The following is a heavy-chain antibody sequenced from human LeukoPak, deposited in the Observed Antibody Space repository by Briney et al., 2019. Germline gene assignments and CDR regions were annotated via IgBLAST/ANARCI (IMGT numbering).Heavy chain of an antibody. J-gene: IGHJ4*02. CDR2: ISGSGGST. CDR1: GFTFSSYW. CDR3: ANDILTGSHPGDY. D-gene: IGHD3-9*01. Sequence: QPGGSLRLSCAASGFTFSSYWMHWVRQAPGKGLEWVSAISGSGGSTYYADSVKGRFTISRDNSKNTLYLQMNSLRAEDTAVYYCANDILTGSHPGDYWGQGTLVTVSS. V-gene: IGHV3-23*01.